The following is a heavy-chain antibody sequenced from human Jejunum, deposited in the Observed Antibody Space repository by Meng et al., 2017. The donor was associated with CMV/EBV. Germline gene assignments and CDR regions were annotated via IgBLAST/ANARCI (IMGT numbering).Heavy chain of an antibody. D-gene: IGHD3-22*01. J-gene: IGHJ5*02. CDR3: ARGREYYSDTTGYYSNWFDP. V-gene: IGHV4-30-4*01. CDR1: DYY. CDR2: ISSGGNP. Sequence: DYYWSWIRQSPGKGLEWFGYISSGGNPYYNPSLESRSRVTISRDTSKNQFSLKLNSVTAADTAVYYCARGREYYSDTTGYYSNWFDPWGQGTLVTVSS.